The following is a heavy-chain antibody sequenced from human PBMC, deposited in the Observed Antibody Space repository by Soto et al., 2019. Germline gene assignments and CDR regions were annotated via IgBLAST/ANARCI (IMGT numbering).Heavy chain of an antibody. Sequence: GGSLRLSCSASGVTFGNNWMSWVRQAPGKGLEWVANIKRDGSEKYYVDSVKGRFAISRENAKNTLYLQMNSLRADDTAVYYCASLEWESSGYADYWGQGTLVTVSS. CDR3: ASLEWESSGYADY. J-gene: IGHJ4*02. V-gene: IGHV3-7*03. CDR1: GVTFGNNW. CDR2: IKRDGSEK. D-gene: IGHD3-3*01.